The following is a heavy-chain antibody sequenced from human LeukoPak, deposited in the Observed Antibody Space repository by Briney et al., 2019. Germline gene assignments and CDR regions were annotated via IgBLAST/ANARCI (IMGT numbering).Heavy chain of an antibody. CDR2: TYYTSKWNT. D-gene: IGHD6-25*01. CDR3: ARGRASAFDV. Sequence: SQTLSLTRALSGDSVSTSGVAWNWVRHSPSRGLEWLGRTYYTSKWNTDYAVAVKSRIVVNPDTSKNQFSLQLNSVTSEDTAVYYCARGRASAFDVWGQGTMVTVSS. V-gene: IGHV6-1*01. CDR1: GDSVSTSGVA. J-gene: IGHJ3*01.